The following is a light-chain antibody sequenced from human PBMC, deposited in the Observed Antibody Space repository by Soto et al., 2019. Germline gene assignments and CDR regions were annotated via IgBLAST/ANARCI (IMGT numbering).Light chain of an antibody. Sequence: QSALTQPASVSGSPGQSITISCTGTSSDVGGYNYVSWYQQHPGKVPKLIIYDVNNRPSGVSNRFSGSKSGNTASLTISGLQAEDEADYYCSSYTSSNTLVFGGGTKVTVL. J-gene: IGLJ2*01. CDR3: SSYTSSNTLV. CDR1: SSDVGGYNY. V-gene: IGLV2-14*03. CDR2: DVN.